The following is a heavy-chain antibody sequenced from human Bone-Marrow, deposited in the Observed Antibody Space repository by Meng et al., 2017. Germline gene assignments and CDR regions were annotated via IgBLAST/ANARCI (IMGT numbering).Heavy chain of an antibody. CDR1: GGSVSSGSYY. J-gene: IGHJ6*02. CDR3: ARDLAVAGTRYYYYYGMDV. V-gene: IGHV4-61*01. Sequence: GSLRLSCTVSGGSVSSGSYYWSWIRQPPGKGLEWIGYIYYSGSTNYNPSLKSRVTISVDTSKNQFSLKLSSVTAADTAVYYCARDLAVAGTRYYYYYGMDVWGQGTTVTVSS. D-gene: IGHD6-19*01. CDR2: IYYSGST.